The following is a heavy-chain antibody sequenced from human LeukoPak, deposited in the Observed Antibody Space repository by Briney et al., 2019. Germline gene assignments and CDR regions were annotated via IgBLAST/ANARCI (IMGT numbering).Heavy chain of an antibody. D-gene: IGHD6-13*01. CDR1: GFTFSSYS. Sequence: GGSLRLSCAASGFTFSSYSMNWVRQAPGKGLEWVSSISSSSSDIYYADSVKGRFTISRDNAKNSLYLQMNSLRAEDTAVYYCASDRSSSWYGRYYFDYWGQGTLVTVSS. CDR3: ASDRSSSWYGRYYFDY. CDR2: ISSSSSDI. J-gene: IGHJ4*02. V-gene: IGHV3-21*01.